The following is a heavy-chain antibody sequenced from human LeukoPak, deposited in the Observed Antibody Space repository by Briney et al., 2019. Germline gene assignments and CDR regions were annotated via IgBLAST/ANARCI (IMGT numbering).Heavy chain of an antibody. CDR2: IIPIFGTA. CDR1: GGTFSSYA. J-gene: IGHJ3*02. CDR3: ARGETWGPSDAFDI. D-gene: IGHD3-16*01. Sequence: ASVKVSCKASGGTFSSYAISWVRQAPGQGLEWMGRIIPIFGTANYAQKFQGRVTITTDESTSTAYMELSSLRSEDTAVYYCARGETWGPSDAFDIWGQGTMVTVSS. V-gene: IGHV1-69*05.